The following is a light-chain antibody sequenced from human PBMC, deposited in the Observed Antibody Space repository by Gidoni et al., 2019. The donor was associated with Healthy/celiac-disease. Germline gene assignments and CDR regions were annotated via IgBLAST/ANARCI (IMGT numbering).Light chain of an antibody. V-gene: IGLV1-40*01. CDR2: GTS. CDR1: SSNIGAGYD. J-gene: IGLJ3*02. CDR3: QSYDSSLSGSRV. Sequence: QSVLTQPPSVSGAPGQRVTISCTGSSSNIGAGYDVHWYQHLPGTAPNLLIYGTSTRPSGVPDRFSGSKSGTSASLAITGLQAEDEADYYCQSYDSSLSGSRVFGGGTKLTVL.